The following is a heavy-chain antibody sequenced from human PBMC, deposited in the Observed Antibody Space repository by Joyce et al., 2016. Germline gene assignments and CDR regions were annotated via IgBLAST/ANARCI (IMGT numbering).Heavy chain of an antibody. Sequence: QLQLQESGPGLVKPSETLSLTCTVSGGSISSSHYYWGWIRQPPGKGLEWIGSIYYSVNPYYNPSLRSRVTISVDASKNHFSLKLNSVTAADTAVYYCARLFDWFDPWGQGTLVTVSS. J-gene: IGHJ5*02. V-gene: IGHV4-39*02. CDR1: GGSISSSHYY. CDR2: IYYSVNP. CDR3: ARLFDWFDP.